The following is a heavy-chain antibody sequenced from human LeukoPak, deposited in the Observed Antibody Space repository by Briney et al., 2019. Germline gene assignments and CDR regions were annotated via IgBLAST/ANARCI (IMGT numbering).Heavy chain of an antibody. Sequence: PGGSLRLSCAASGFTFSTFTMNWVRQAPGKGLEWVSSISSGSRYIYYADSVKGRFTISRDNAKNSLLLQMSSLRAEDTAVYYCARVGREGSSSWPDYWGQGTLATVSS. J-gene: IGHJ4*02. CDR1: GFTFSTFT. V-gene: IGHV3-21*01. D-gene: IGHD6-13*01. CDR2: ISSGSRYI. CDR3: ARVGREGSSSWPDY.